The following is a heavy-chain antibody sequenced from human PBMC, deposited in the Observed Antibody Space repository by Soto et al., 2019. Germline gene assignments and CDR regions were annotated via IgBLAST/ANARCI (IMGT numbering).Heavy chain of an antibody. J-gene: IGHJ6*03. D-gene: IGHD4-17*01. Sequence: QVQLVQSGAEVKKPGASVKVSCKASGYAFSQFYIHWMRQAPGQGLEWMGWINPNSGRTKFAQNFQGSVTMTRDTSIKTVDMELSGLRSDATAVYYCARESGGTTATLDYYYFYMDVWGKGTTVTVSS. CDR3: ARESGGTTATLDYYYFYMDV. CDR2: INPNSGRT. V-gene: IGHV1-2*04. CDR1: GYAFSQFY.